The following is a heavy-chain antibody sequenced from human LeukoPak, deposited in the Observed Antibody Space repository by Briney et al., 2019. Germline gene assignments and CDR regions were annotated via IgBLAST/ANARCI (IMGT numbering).Heavy chain of an antibody. Sequence: PSETLSLICAVYGGSFSGYYWSWIRQPPGKGLEWIGEINHSGSTNYNPSLKSRVTISVDTSKNQFSLKLSSVSAADTAVYYCARGGGSSGYYYSDWGQGTLVTVSS. D-gene: IGHD3-22*01. V-gene: IGHV4-34*01. CDR1: GGSFSGYY. CDR2: INHSGST. J-gene: IGHJ4*02. CDR3: ARGGGSSGYYYSD.